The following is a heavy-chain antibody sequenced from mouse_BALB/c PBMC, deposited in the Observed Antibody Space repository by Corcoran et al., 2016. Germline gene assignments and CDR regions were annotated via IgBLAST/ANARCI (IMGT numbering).Heavy chain of an antibody. J-gene: IGHJ3*01. V-gene: IGHV8-12*01. CDR2: IYWDDDK. Sequence: QVTLKESGPGILQPSQTLSLTCSFSGFSLSTSGMGVSWIRQPSGKGLEWLAHIYWDDDKRYNPSLKSRLTISKDTSRNQVFLKITSVDTADTATYYCARREYGNYVGTYWGQGTLVTVSA. D-gene: IGHD2-10*02. CDR1: GFSLSTSGMG. CDR3: ARREYGNYVGTY.